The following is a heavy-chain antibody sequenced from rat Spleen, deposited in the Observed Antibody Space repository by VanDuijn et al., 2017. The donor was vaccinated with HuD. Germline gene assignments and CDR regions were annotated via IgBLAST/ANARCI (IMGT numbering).Heavy chain of an antibody. J-gene: IGHJ2*01. Sequence: EVQLVESGGGLVQPGRSLKLSCAASGFTFSDYYMAWVRQAPTKGLEWVAYISAGGDSSYYRDSVKGRFAISRDNAKSSLYLQMDSLRSEDTATYFCARRYDFDYWGQGVMVTVSS. D-gene: IGHD1-11*01. CDR2: ISAGGDSS. V-gene: IGHV5-25*01. CDR3: ARRYDFDY. CDR1: GFTFSDYY.